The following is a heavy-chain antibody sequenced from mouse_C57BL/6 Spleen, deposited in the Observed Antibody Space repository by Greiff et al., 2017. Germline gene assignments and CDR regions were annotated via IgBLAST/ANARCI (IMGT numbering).Heavy chain of an antibody. D-gene: IGHD1-1*01. J-gene: IGHJ1*03. V-gene: IGHV1-69*01. Sequence: QVQLQQPGAELVMPGASVKLSCKASGYTFTSYWMHWVKQRPGQGLEWIGEIDPSDSYTNYNQKFKGKSTLTVDKSSSTAYMQLSSLTYEDSAVYYCARVHYYGSSWYFDVWGTGTMVTVSS. CDR2: IDPSDSYT. CDR3: ARVHYYGSSWYFDV. CDR1: GYTFTSYW.